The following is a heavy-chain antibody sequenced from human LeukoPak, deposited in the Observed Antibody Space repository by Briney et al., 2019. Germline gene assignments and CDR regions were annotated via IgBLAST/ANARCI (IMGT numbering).Heavy chain of an antibody. CDR1: GYSFTSYW. J-gene: IGHJ4*02. V-gene: IGHV5-51*01. CDR2: IYPGDSDT. CDR3: ARHSGTAMVLASFDY. Sequence: GESLKISCKGSGYSFTSYWIGWVRQMPGKGLEWMGIIYPGDSDTRYSPSFQGQVTISADKSISTAYLQWSSLKASDTAMYYCARHSGTAMVLASFDYWGQGTLVTVSS. D-gene: IGHD5-18*01.